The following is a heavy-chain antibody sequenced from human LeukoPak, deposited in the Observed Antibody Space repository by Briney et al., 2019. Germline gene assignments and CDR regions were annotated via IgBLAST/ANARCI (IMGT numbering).Heavy chain of an antibody. Sequence: PGGSLRLSCAAPGFIFRNYGMHWVRQAPGKGLEWVAFIRYDESNKFYADSVKGRFTISRDNSKNILFLQMSSLRAEDTAVYYCATMQWLEGVDWFDPWGQGTLVTVSS. CDR3: ATMQWLEGVDWFDP. J-gene: IGHJ5*02. D-gene: IGHD6-19*01. CDR2: IRYDESNK. CDR1: GFIFRNYG. V-gene: IGHV3-30*02.